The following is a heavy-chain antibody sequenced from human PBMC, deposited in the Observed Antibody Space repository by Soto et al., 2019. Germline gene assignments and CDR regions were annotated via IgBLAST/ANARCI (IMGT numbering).Heavy chain of an antibody. V-gene: IGHV1-69*15. D-gene: IGHD3-22*01. Sequence: SPRHDKEQGPQWIGRIIPICGTENYAQKFQGRVTITADESTSTAYMELSSLRSEDTAVYYCASPDSSGDYRGGGRPLEILGQGSMVTVS. CDR3: ASPDSSGDYRGGGRPLEI. CDR2: IIPICGTE. J-gene: IGHJ3*02.